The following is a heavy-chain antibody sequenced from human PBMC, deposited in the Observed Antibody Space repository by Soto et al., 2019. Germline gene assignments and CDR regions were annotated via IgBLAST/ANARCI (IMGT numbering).Heavy chain of an antibody. CDR2: IYHSGST. D-gene: IGHD2-15*01. V-gene: IGHV4-30-2*01. CDR3: ARGQVVAAQH. J-gene: IGHJ4*02. CDR1: GGSISSGGYS. Sequence: QLQLQESGSGLVKPSQTLSLTCAVSGGSISSGGYSWSWIRQPPGKGLEWIGYIYHSGSTYYNPSLXRXVXTXVDRSKNQFSLKLSSVTAADTAVYYCARGQVVAAQHWGQGTLVTVSS.